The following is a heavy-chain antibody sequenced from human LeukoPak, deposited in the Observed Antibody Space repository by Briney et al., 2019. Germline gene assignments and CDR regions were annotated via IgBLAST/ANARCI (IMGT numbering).Heavy chain of an antibody. CDR1: GYTFTGYY. Sequence: GASVKVSCKASGYTFTGYYMHWVRQAPGQGLEWMGWINPNSGGTNYAQKFQGRVTMTRDTSISTAYMELSRLRSDDTAVYYCARANPSGWYHQFDYWGQGTLVTVSP. D-gene: IGHD6-19*01. CDR3: ARANPSGWYHQFDY. J-gene: IGHJ4*02. V-gene: IGHV1-2*02. CDR2: INPNSGGT.